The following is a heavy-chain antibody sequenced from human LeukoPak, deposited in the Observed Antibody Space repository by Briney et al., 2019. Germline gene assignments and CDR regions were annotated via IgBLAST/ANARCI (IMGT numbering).Heavy chain of an antibody. V-gene: IGHV4-59*08. CDR1: GGSISSYY. Sequence: PSETLSLTCTVSGGSISSYYWSWIRQSPGKGLEWIGYIYYSGSTNYNPSLKSRVTISVDTSKNQFSLKLSSVTAADTAVYYCARRGWAQGFFDYWGQGTLVTVSS. CDR2: IYYSGST. J-gene: IGHJ4*02. CDR3: ARRGWAQGFFDY. D-gene: IGHD3-16*01.